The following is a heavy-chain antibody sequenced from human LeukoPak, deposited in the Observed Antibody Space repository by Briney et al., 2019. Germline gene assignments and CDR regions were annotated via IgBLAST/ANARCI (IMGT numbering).Heavy chain of an antibody. V-gene: IGHV3-33*06. D-gene: IGHD3-16*01. CDR3: AKSTYGSLGEIDY. CDR1: GFTFSSYG. Sequence: GGSLRLSCAASGFTFSSYGTNWVRQAPGKGLEWLAVIWYEGSNKYYADSVKGRFTISRDNFKNTMFLQMNSLRVEDTAVYYCAKSTYGSLGEIDYWGQGTLVTVSS. J-gene: IGHJ4*02. CDR2: IWYEGSNK.